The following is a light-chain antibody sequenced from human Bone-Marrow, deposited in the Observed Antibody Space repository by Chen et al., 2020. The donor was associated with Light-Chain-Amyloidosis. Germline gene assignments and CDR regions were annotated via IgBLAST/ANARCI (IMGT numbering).Light chain of an antibody. CDR3: SSYTSSNTVL. Sequence: QSALTQPASVSGSPGQSITISCTGTSSDVGDYNFVSWYQHHPGKAPKLMIYDVTYRPSGVSNRFSGSKSGNTASLTISGLQAEDESDYYCSSYTSSNTVLFGGGTRLTVL. J-gene: IGLJ2*01. CDR2: DVT. V-gene: IGLV2-14*01. CDR1: SSDVGDYNF.